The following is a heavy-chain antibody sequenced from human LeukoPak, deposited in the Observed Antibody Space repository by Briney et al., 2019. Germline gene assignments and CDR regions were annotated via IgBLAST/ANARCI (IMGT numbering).Heavy chain of an antibody. J-gene: IGHJ4*02. Sequence: PGGSPRLSCAASGFAFNTYAMHWVRQAPGQGLEWVALIWHDGRHKFYSNSVRGQFTISRDNSKNTVSLQMNNLRPEDTAVYYCAREILGSGSYPDFWGQGTLVTVSS. CDR2: IWHDGRHK. D-gene: IGHD3-10*01. V-gene: IGHV3-33*01. CDR1: GFAFNTYA. CDR3: AREILGSGSYPDF.